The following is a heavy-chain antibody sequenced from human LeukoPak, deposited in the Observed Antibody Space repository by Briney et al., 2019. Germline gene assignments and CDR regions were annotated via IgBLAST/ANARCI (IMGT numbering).Heavy chain of an antibody. D-gene: IGHD6-13*01. Sequence: SETLSLTCTVSSGSISTYYWSWFRQPPGKALECIGYIYYSGSTDYNPSLKSRVTVSVDTSKNQFSLKLISVTAADTAVYYCARVNSSSWYLDYWGQGTLVTVSS. CDR2: IYYSGST. V-gene: IGHV4-59*01. CDR1: SGSISTYY. CDR3: ARVNSSSWYLDY. J-gene: IGHJ4*02.